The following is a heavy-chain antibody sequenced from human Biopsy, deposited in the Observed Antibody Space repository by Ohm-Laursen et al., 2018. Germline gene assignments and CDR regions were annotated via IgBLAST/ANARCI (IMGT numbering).Heavy chain of an antibody. J-gene: IGHJ2*01. CDR3: VREPKTGTAEAWYFDL. V-gene: IGHV4-31*03. D-gene: IGHD3-9*01. CDR1: GASVKTSGYF. Sequence: SDTLSLTCSVSGASVKTSGYFWAWIRQRPGKGLEWIGYISYNERTHYNPSLTSRLAISFDTSNNRISLQLRFVSVADTAVYYCVREPKTGTAEAWYFDLWGRGSPVTVPS. CDR2: ISYNERT.